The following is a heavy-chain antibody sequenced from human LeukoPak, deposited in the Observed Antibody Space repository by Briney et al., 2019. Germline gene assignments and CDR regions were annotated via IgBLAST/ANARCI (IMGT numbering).Heavy chain of an antibody. D-gene: IGHD3-22*01. CDR2: ISAYNGNT. CDR3: ARGAHYDSSGYFGY. J-gene: IGHJ4*02. Sequence: ASVKVSCKASGNSFSSYGISWVRQAPGQGLEWMGWISAYNGNTNYAQKLQGRVTMTTDTSTSTAYMELRSLRSDDTAVYYCARGAHYDSSGYFGYWGQGTLVTVSS. CDR1: GNSFSSYG. V-gene: IGHV1-18*01.